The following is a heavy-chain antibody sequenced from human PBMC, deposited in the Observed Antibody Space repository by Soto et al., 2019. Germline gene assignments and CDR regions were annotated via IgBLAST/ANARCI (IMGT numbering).Heavy chain of an antibody. J-gene: IGHJ6*02. CDR2: ICNIGFN. V-gene: IGHV4-61*01. Sequence: QVQLQGSGPGLVKPSETLSLTCTVSGGSISSINNDFSNNYCSWIRLSPGKGLEWIGYICNIGFNRYNPAIKSRVGISVDTSKNQFSLKLTSVTAADTAVYYCTTQGFGGLHGLVDVWGQGTTVTVSS. CDR3: TTQGFGGLHGLVDV. D-gene: IGHD3-10*01. CDR1: GGSISSINNDFSNNY.